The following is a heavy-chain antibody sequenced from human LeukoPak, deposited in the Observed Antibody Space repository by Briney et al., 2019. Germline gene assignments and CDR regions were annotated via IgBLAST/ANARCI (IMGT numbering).Heavy chain of an antibody. Sequence: GGSLRLSCAASGFTFSSYAMHWVRQAPGKGLEWVTVISYDGSNKYYADSVKGRFTISRDNSKNTLYLQMNSLRAEDTAVYYCARDPSGSAYYFDYWGQGTLVTVSS. CDR3: ARDPSGSAYYFDY. V-gene: IGHV3-30-3*01. CDR2: ISYDGSNK. J-gene: IGHJ4*02. D-gene: IGHD3-10*01. CDR1: GFTFSSYA.